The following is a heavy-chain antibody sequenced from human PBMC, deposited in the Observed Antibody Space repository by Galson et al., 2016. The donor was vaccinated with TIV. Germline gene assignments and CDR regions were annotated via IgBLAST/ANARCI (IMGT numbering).Heavy chain of an antibody. J-gene: IGHJ4*02. Sequence: SVKVSCKAYGNTFTNYYMNWIRQALGQGLEWMGIINTKGDYSTYAQKFQGRVTMTRDTSTSTVPMELRNLRSEDTAVYYCATERPGAEVDGWGDWGQGTLVIVSS. D-gene: IGHD3-10*01. CDR3: ATERPGAEVDGWGD. V-gene: IGHV1-46*01. CDR2: INTKGDYS. CDR1: GNTFTNYY.